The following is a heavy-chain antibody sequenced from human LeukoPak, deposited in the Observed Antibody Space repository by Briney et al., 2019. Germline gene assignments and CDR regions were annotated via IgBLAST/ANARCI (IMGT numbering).Heavy chain of an antibody. D-gene: IGHD2-2*01. CDR2: IRHDGSKI. CDR3: ARGYQLLVRAFDI. Sequence: GGSLRLSCEASGFTFSNYGMHWVRQAPGKGLEWAAFIRHDGSKIYYADSVKGRFTISRDSSKSTLYLQTNSLRAEDTAVYYCARGYQLLVRAFDIWGQGTMVTVSS. CDR1: GFTFSNYG. V-gene: IGHV3-30*02. J-gene: IGHJ3*02.